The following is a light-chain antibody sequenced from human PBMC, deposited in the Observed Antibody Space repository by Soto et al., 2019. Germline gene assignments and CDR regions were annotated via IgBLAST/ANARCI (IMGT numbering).Light chain of an antibody. V-gene: IGKV1-5*03. J-gene: IGKJ1*01. CDR2: KAS. CDR3: QQYNSYSVT. Sequence: DIQITQSPSTLSASVGDRVTITCRASQSISSWLAWYQQKPGKAPKLLIYKASSLESGVPSRFSGSGAGTEFTLTISSLQPDDFATYYCQQYNSYSVTFGQGTQVDIK. CDR1: QSISSW.